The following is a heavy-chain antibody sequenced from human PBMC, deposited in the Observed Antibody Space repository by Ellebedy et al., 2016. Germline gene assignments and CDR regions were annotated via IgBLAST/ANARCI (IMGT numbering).Heavy chain of an antibody. CDR2: MSGGGGSK. D-gene: IGHD5/OR15-5a*01. J-gene: IGHJ3*01. CDR1: GFSFNDYG. Sequence: GGSLRLXXPGSGFSFNDYGLSWVRQAPGKGLEWVSAMSGGGGSKYYSDAVKGRFTISGDTSKSTLYLQMDSLRVEDTAIYYCAKVRTRRVYGAFDFWGQGTAVVVSS. CDR3: AKVRTRRVYGAFDF. V-gene: IGHV3-23*01.